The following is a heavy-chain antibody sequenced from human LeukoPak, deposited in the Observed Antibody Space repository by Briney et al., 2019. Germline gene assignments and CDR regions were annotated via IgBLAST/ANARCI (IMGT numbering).Heavy chain of an antibody. Sequence: GASVKVSCKASGYTFTSYGISWVRQAPGQGLEWMGWISAYNGNTNYAQKLQGRITMTTDTSTSTAYMELRSLRSDDTAVYYCARDGTPFVAEPNWFDPWGQGTLVIVSS. V-gene: IGHV1-18*01. CDR3: ARDGTPFVAEPNWFDP. D-gene: IGHD2-15*01. CDR1: GYTFTSYG. CDR2: ISAYNGNT. J-gene: IGHJ5*02.